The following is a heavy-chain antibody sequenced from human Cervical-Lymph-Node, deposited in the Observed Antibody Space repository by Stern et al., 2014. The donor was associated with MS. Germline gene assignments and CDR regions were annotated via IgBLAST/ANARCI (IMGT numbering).Heavy chain of an antibody. V-gene: IGHV3-74*02. J-gene: IGHJ4*02. CDR3: ARGSGGPDY. Sequence: VQLVQSGGGLVQAGGSLRLSCAASGFTFNSYWMHWVRQVPGKGLVWVARVNNDGTDTVYADSVKGRFTISRDNAKNALYLQMNSLTADDAAVYYCARGSGGPDYWGQGTLVTVSS. CDR2: VNNDGTDT. CDR1: GFTFNSYW.